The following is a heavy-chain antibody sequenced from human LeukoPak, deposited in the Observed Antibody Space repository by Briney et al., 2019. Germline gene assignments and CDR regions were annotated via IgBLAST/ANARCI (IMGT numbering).Heavy chain of an antibody. Sequence: GGSLRLSCAASGFTVSSNYMSWVRQAPGKGLEWVSVIYSGGSTYYADSVKGRFTISRVNSKNTLYLQMNSLRAEDTAVYYCARQRVENYYYGMDVWGQGTTVTVSS. CDR2: IYSGGST. J-gene: IGHJ6*02. CDR3: ARQRVENYYYGMDV. V-gene: IGHV3-53*01. D-gene: IGHD2-15*01. CDR1: GFTVSSNY.